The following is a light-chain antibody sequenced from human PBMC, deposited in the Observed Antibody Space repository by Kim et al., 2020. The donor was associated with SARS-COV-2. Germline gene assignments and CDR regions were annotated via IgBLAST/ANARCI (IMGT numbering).Light chain of an antibody. CDR3: QQYGSSPYT. J-gene: IGKJ2*01. Sequence: SPPGETAAPSCGAGRRVISSYLAWYQQKPGQAPRLLIYGASSRATGIPDRFSGSGSGTDFTLTISRLEPEDFAVYYCQQYGSSPYTFGQGTKLEI. CDR2: GAS. CDR1: RRVISSY. V-gene: IGKV3-20*01.